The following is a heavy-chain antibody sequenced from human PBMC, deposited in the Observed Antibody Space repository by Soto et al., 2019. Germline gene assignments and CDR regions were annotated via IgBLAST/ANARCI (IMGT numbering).Heavy chain of an antibody. CDR2: ISYDGSNK. CDR3: AKDPGRSGSYYNPLPDYYGMDV. J-gene: IGHJ6*02. Sequence: GGSLRLSCAASGFTFSSYGMHWVRQAPGKGLEWVAVISYDGSNKYYADSVKGRFTISRDNSKNTLYLQMNSLRAEDKAVYYCAKDPGRSGSYYNPLPDYYGMDVWGQGTTVTVSS. V-gene: IGHV3-30*18. D-gene: IGHD3-10*01. CDR1: GFTFSSYG.